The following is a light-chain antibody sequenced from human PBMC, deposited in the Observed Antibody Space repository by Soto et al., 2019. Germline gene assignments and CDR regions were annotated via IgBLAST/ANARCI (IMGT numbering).Light chain of an antibody. J-gene: IGKJ1*01. CDR3: QQYNSYPT. CDR2: KAS. Sequence: DIQMTQSPSTLSASVGDRVTITCRASQSISSWLAWDQQKPGKAPKLLIYKASSLESGVPSRFSGSGSGKEFTLTISSLQPDDFATYYCQQYNSYPTFGQGTKVEIK. V-gene: IGKV1-5*03. CDR1: QSISSW.